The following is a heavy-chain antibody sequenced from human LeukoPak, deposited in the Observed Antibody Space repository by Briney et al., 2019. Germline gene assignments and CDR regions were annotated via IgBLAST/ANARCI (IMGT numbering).Heavy chain of an antibody. D-gene: IGHD6-19*01. CDR3: AARPPRAVAGPFDY. V-gene: IGHV3-23*01. Sequence: GGSLSLSCAASGFTFSSYAMGWVRQAPGKGLEWVSNISGTGDSTYYADSVKGRFTISRDSSKNTLYLQMNSLRAEDTALYSCAARPPRAVAGPFDYWGQGILVTVSS. J-gene: IGHJ4*02. CDR1: GFTFSSYA. CDR2: ISGTGDST.